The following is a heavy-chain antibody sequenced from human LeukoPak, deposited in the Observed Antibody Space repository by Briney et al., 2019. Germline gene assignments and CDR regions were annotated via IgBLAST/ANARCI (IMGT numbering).Heavy chain of an antibody. CDR3: AKGGENYYYYYMDV. V-gene: IGHV3-23*01. J-gene: IGHJ6*03. CDR1: GFTFSSYA. Sequence: GGSLRLSRAASGFTFSSYAMSWVRQAPGKGLEWVSAISGSGGSTYYADSVKGRFTISRDNSKNTLYLQMNSLRAEDTAVYYCAKGGENYYYYYMDVWGKGTTVTVSS. CDR2: ISGSGGST. D-gene: IGHD2-21*01.